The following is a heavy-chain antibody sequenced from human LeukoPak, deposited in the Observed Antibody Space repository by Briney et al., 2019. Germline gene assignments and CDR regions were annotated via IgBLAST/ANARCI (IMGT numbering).Heavy chain of an antibody. CDR2: IHPGDSDT. D-gene: IGHD2-15*01. J-gene: IGHJ4*02. V-gene: IGHV5-51*01. CDR1: GYSFTNYW. CDR3: ALKSRGYCSGGRCYIGY. Sequence: GESLKISCKGSGYSFTNYWIGWVRQMPGKGLEWMGIIHPGDSDTRYSPSFQGQVTISADKSISTAYLQWSSLRASDSAMYYCALKSRGYCSGGRCYIGYWGQGTLVTVS.